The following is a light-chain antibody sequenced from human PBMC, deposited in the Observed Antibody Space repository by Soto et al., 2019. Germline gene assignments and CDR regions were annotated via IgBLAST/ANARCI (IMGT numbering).Light chain of an antibody. V-gene: IGLV1-44*01. CDR3: ATWDDSLNGRV. Sequence: QSVLTQPPSASGTPGQRVTISCSGSSSNIGSKSVNWYQNLPGTAPKLLIYINNERASGVPDRFSGSKSGTSASLAISGLQSEDEADYYCATWDDSLNGRVFGTGTKLTVL. J-gene: IGLJ1*01. CDR2: INN. CDR1: SSNIGSKS.